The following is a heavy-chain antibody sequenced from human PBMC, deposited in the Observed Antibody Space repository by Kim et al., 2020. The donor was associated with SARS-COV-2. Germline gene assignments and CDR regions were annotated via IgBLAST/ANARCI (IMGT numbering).Heavy chain of an antibody. Sequence: GGSLRLSCAASGFSFSRYGMHWVRQAPGKGLEWVAYISGNGSTKFYGDSVKGRFTISRDRSKNTVYLQMNSLRAEDTAVYYCAKGGNELYQYLAIVVWG. CDR2: ISGNGSTK. V-gene: IGHV3-30*18. D-gene: IGHD1-1*01. J-gene: IGHJ6*02. CDR3: AKGGNELYQYLAIVV. CDR1: GFSFSRYG.